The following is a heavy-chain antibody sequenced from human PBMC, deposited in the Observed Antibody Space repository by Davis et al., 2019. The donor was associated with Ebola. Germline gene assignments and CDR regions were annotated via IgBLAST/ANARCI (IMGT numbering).Heavy chain of an antibody. CDR3: ARSGGHSFGQN. D-gene: IGHD5-18*01. CDR2: ISIDGSGP. CDR1: GFTLSNFW. J-gene: IGHJ4*02. Sequence: PGGSLRLSCPASGFTLSNFWMHWVRHGPGKGMVWVSRISIDGSGPAYAYSVKGRFTISRDNAKSTVYLQMNSLRAEDTAVYYCARSGGHSFGQNWGQGTLVTVSS. V-gene: IGHV3-74*03.